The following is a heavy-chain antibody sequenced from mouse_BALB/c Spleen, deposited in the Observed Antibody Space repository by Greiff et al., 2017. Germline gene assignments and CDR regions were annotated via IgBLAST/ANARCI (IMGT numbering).Heavy chain of an antibody. CDR1: GYSITSDYA. CDR2: ISYSGST. Sequence: VQLQQSGPGLVKPSQSLSLTCTVTGYSITSDYAWNWIRQFPGNKLEWMGYISYSGSTSYNPSLKSRISITRDTSKNQFFLQLNSVTTEDTATYYCARMNYGYGAYWGQGTLVTVSA. D-gene: IGHD1-2*01. V-gene: IGHV3-2*02. J-gene: IGHJ3*01. CDR3: ARMNYGYGAY.